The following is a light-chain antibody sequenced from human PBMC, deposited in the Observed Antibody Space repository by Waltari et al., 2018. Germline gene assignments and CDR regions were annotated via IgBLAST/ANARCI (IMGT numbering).Light chain of an antibody. CDR2: DAS. CDR1: QSVSSY. CDR3: QHRRNWPWT. J-gene: IGKJ1*01. Sequence: EIVLTQSPATLSLSPGERATLSCRASQSVSSYLAWYQQKPGQAPRRLIYDASNTATGIPARFSGSGSGTDFTLTISSLEPEDFAVYYCQHRRNWPWTFGQGTKVEIK. V-gene: IGKV3-11*01.